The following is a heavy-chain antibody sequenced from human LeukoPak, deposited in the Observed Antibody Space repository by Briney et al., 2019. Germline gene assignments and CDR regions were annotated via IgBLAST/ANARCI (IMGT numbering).Heavy chain of an antibody. J-gene: IGHJ6*02. V-gene: IGHV4-39*01. Sequence: PSVTLSLTCAVSGGSIRSSSYYWGWLRQPPGKGLAWIGSIYYSGLIYYSPSLKSRVSMALDTSKNRVSLKLTSVTAADTAMYYCVRYSDNYTGMDVWGQGTTVTASS. D-gene: IGHD4-17*01. CDR1: GGSIRSSSYY. CDR2: IYYSGLI. CDR3: VRYSDNYTGMDV.